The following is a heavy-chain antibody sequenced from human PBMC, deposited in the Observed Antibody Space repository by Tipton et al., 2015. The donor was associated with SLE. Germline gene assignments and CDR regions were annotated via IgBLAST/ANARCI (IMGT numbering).Heavy chain of an antibody. J-gene: IGHJ4*02. CDR2: IYHSGST. Sequence: TLSLTCTVSGGSISGTSYFWGWIRQPPGKGLEWIGSIYHSGSTYYNPSLKSRVNISVDTSKNQFSLRLTSVTAADTAVYYCARDVYSSGHYDYWGQGTLVTVSS. CDR3: ARDVYSSGHYDY. CDR1: GGSISGTSYF. V-gene: IGHV4-39*07. D-gene: IGHD6-19*01.